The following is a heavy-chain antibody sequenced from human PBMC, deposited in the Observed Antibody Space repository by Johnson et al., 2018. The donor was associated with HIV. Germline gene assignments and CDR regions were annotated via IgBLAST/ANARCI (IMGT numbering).Heavy chain of an antibody. J-gene: IGHJ3*02. Sequence: QVQLVESGGGLVKPGGSLRLSCAASGFTFSDYYMSWIRQAPGKGLEWVSYISSSGSPIYSADSVTGRFTISRDNAKNSLYLQMNSLRAEDTAVYYCARDHSGSYYPDAFDIWGQGTMVTVSS. CDR1: GFTFSDYY. CDR2: ISSSGSPI. V-gene: IGHV3-11*04. CDR3: ARDHSGSYYPDAFDI. D-gene: IGHD1-26*01.